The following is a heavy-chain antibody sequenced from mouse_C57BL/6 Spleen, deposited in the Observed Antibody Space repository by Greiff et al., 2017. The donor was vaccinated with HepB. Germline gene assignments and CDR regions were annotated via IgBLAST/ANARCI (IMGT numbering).Heavy chain of an antibody. J-gene: IGHJ2*01. CDR1: GFTFSDYG. Sequence: EVQGVESGGGLAKPGGSLKLSCAASGFTFSDYGMHWVRQAPEKGLEWVAYISSGSSTIYYADTVKGRFTISRDNAKNTLFLQMTSLRSEDTAMYYCARNYGSSFYFDYWGQGTTLTVSS. V-gene: IGHV5-17*01. CDR2: ISSGSSTI. D-gene: IGHD1-1*01. CDR3: ARNYGSSFYFDY.